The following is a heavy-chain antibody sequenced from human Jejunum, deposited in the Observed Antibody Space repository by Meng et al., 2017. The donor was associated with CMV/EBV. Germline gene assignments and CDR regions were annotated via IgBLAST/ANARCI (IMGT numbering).Heavy chain of an antibody. D-gene: IGHD6-19*01. CDR3: AREGFSSGWSHFDS. CDR1: GYTFPFYA. CDR2: INPGNGDT. V-gene: IGHV1-3*01. J-gene: IGHJ4*02. Sequence: SGYTFPFYAMHWVRQPPGQRLEWMAWINPGNGDTEYSQKFQDRLTITVDTSANTASMELSSLRSEDTAVYYCAREGFSSGWSHFDSWGQGTLVTVSS.